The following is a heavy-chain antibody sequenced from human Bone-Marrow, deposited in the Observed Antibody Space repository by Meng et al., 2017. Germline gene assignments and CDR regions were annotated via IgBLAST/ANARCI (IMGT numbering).Heavy chain of an antibody. J-gene: IGHJ3*02. V-gene: IGHV5-51*01. D-gene: IGHD6-19*01. Sequence: KVSCKGSGYSFTSYWIGWVRQIPGKGLEWMGIIYPGDPDTRYSPSFQGQVTISADKSISTAYLQWSSLKASDTAMYYCARPLSIAVDDAFDIWGQGTMVTVSS. CDR3: ARPLSIAVDDAFDI. CDR2: IYPGDPDT. CDR1: GYSFTSYW.